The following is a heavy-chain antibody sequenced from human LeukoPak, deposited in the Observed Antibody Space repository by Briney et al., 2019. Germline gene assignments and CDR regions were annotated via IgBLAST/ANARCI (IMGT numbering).Heavy chain of an antibody. J-gene: IGHJ4*02. CDR3: AKDRSAARVGAPPTYYFDY. D-gene: IGHD1-26*01. CDR2: ISGSGGST. V-gene: IGHV3-23*01. CDR1: GITFSSYA. Sequence: GALRLSCAASGITFSSYAMNWVRQAPGEGLEWVSGISGSGGSTYYADSVKGRFTISRDNSKNTLYLQMNSLRAEDTAVYYCAKDRSAARVGAPPTYYFDYWGQGTLVTVSS.